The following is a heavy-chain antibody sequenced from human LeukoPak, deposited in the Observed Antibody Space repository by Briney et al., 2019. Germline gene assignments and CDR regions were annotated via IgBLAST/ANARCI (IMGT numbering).Heavy chain of an antibody. D-gene: IGHD3-22*01. J-gene: IGHJ4*02. V-gene: IGHV1-18*01. CDR3: ARDKDLYYYDSSGYPPHFDY. CDR2: GTR. Sequence: GTRNYALKHEDRVTMTTDTSTSTAYMELSSLRSEDTAVYYCARDKDLYYYDSSGYPPHFDYWGQGTLVTVSS.